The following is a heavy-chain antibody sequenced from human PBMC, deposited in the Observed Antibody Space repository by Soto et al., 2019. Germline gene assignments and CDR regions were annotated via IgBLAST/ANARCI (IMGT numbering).Heavy chain of an antibody. CDR2: IVVGSDNT. J-gene: IGHJ6*02. CDR3: AXSPSXXXNYYYGAMDV. Sequence: QMQLVQSGPEVKKPGTSVRVSCKTSGFTFTSSAVEWVRQARGQRLEWIGWIVVGSDNTNSAQKFKDRVTITXXXXXHTIYMDLRSLKXEXXXVYYCAXSPSXXXNYYYGAMDVWGQGTTVTVSS. V-gene: IGHV1-58*01. CDR1: GFTFTSSA.